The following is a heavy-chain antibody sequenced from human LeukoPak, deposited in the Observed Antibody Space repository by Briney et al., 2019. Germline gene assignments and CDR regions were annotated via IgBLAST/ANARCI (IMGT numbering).Heavy chain of an antibody. J-gene: IGHJ4*02. V-gene: IGHV1-69*06. CDR1: LGTFSSYA. D-gene: IGHD3-22*01. Sequence: SVKVSCKASLGTFSSYAISGVRQAPGQGGGWMGRIIPIFGTANYAQKFQGRVTITADKSTSTAYMELSSLRSEDTAVYYCAYYYDSSGYYERYYFDYWGQGTLVTVSS. CDR3: AYYYDSSGYYERYYFDY. CDR2: IIPIFGTA.